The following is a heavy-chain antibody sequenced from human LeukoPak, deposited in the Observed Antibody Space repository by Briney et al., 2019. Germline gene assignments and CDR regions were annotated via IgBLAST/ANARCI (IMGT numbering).Heavy chain of an antibody. CDR3: AVLEDIVVVPAAIHYYYYMDV. Sequence: ASVKVSCKASGYTFTSYYMHWVRQAPGQGLEWMGWINPNSGGTNYAQKFQGRVTMTRDTSISTAYMELSRLRSDDTAVYYCAVLEDIVVVPAAIHYYYYMDVWGKGTTVTVSS. J-gene: IGHJ6*03. CDR2: INPNSGGT. D-gene: IGHD2-2*01. V-gene: IGHV1-2*02. CDR1: GYTFTSYY.